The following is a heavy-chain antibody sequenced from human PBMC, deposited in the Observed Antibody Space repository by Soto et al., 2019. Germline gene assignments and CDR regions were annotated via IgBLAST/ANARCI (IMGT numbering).Heavy chain of an antibody. Sequence: QVQLVESGGGVVQPGRSLRLSCAASGFTFSSYGMHWVRQAPGKGLEWVAVIWYDGSNKYYADSVKGRFTISRDNSKNTLYLQMNSLRAEDTAVYYCASELYGYCYGLGYWGQGTLVTVSS. J-gene: IGHJ4*02. CDR3: ASELYGYCYGLGY. CDR1: GFTFSSYG. CDR2: IWYDGSNK. D-gene: IGHD5-18*01. V-gene: IGHV3-33*01.